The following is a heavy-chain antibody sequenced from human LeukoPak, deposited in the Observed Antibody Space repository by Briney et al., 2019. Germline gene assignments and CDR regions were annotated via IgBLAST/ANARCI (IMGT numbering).Heavy chain of an antibody. V-gene: IGHV4-59*01. Sequence: PSETLSLTCTVSGGSISSYYWSWIRQPPEKGLEWIGYIYYSGSTNYNPSLKSRVIISVDTSKNQFSLKLSSVTAADTAVYYCARSSIAARPSNAFDIWGQGTMVTVSS. CDR2: IYYSGST. J-gene: IGHJ3*02. CDR1: GGSISSYY. D-gene: IGHD6-6*01. CDR3: ARSSIAARPSNAFDI.